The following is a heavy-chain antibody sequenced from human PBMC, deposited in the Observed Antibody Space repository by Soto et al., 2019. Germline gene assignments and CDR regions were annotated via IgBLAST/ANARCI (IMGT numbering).Heavy chain of an antibody. J-gene: IGHJ4*02. CDR3: ATALGIRSESERSLDY. CDR1: GYTLTELS. D-gene: IGHD3-16*01. V-gene: IGHV1-24*01. CDR2: FDPEDGET. Sequence: ASVKVSCKVSGYTLTELSMHWVRQAPGKGLEWMGGFDPEDGETIYAQKFQGRVTMTEDTSTDTAYMELSSLRSEDTAVYYCATALGIRSESERSLDYCGQXSLVTVSA.